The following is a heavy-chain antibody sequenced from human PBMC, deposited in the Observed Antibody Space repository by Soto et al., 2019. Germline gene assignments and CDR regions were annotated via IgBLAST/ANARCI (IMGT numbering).Heavy chain of an antibody. Sequence: EVQLVESGGGLVQPGGSLRLSCEASGFTFRNYDMHWVRQGTGKGLEWVSGISAAGDPDYADSVEGRFTISRENAQNSFFLQMNSLRVGDTAVYYCARTDRDLYGLDVWGQGTTVSVSS. CDR1: GFTFRNYD. CDR3: ARTDRDLYGLDV. CDR2: ISAAGDP. V-gene: IGHV3-13*05. J-gene: IGHJ6*02.